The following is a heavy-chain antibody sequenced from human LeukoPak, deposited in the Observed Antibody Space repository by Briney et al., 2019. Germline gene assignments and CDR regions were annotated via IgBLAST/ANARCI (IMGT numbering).Heavy chain of an antibody. CDR3: ARASAGYSGYRTFDY. CDR1: GGTFSSYA. CDR2: IIPIFGTA. D-gene: IGHD5-12*01. J-gene: IGHJ4*02. Sequence: ASVKVSCKASGGTFSSYAISWVRQAPGQGLEWMGGIIPIFGTANYAQKFQGSVTITADKSTSTAYMELSSLRSEDTAVYYCARASAGYSGYRTFDYWGQGTLVTVSS. V-gene: IGHV1-69*06.